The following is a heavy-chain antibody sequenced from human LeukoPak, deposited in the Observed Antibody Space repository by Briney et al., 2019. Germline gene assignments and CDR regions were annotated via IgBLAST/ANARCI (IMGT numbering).Heavy chain of an antibody. V-gene: IGHV4-61*02. D-gene: IGHD3-3*01. Sequence: PSETLSLTCTVSGGSISSGSHYWSWIRQPAGKGLEWIGRIYTSGGSNYNPSLKSRVTISVDTSKNQFSLKLSSVTAADTAVYYCARASGLRFLEPGEFDPWGQGTLVTVSS. CDR2: IYTSGGS. CDR3: ARASGLRFLEPGEFDP. J-gene: IGHJ5*02. CDR1: GGSISSGSHY.